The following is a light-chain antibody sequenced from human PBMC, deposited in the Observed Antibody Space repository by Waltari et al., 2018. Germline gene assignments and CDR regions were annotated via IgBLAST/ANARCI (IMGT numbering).Light chain of an antibody. V-gene: IGLV1-47*01. CDR2: RNN. CDR1: RSNIGNNY. J-gene: IGLJ3*02. CDR3: AVWDDSLSGRV. Sequence: QSVLTQPPSASGTPGQRVTISCSGSRSNIGNNYVYWYQHLPGTAPKLLIYRNNQRPQGVPDRFSGSKSGTSASLAISGLRSEDEADYYCAVWDDSLSGRVFGGGTKVTVL.